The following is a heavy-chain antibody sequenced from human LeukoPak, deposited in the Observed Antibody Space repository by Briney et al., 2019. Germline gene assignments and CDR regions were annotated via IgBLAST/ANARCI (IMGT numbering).Heavy chain of an antibody. J-gene: IGHJ4*02. CDR3: ARAPNGVYCTSSSCHLDY. D-gene: IGHD2-2*01. CDR1: GFTFSSYG. Sequence: PGGSLRLSCAASGFTFSSYGIHWVRQAPGKGLEWVTLIWYDGSNKYYADSVKGRFTISRDNSKNTLFLQMNSLRSEDAAVYYCARAPNGVYCTSSSCHLDYWGQGTLVTVSS. V-gene: IGHV3-30*02. CDR2: IWYDGSNK.